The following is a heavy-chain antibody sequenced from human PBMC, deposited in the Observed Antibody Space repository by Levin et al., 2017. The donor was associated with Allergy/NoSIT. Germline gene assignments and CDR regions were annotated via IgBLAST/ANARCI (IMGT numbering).Heavy chain of an antibody. CDR1: GFTFSSYG. J-gene: IGHJ6*02. CDR3: ARVAGTPSYYYYGMDV. D-gene: IGHD6-13*01. Sequence: GGSLRLSCAASGFTFSSYGMHWVRQAPGKGLEWVAVIWYDGSNKYYADSVKGRFTISRDNSKNTLYLQMNSLRAEDTAVYYCARVAGTPSYYYYGMDVWGQGTTVTVSS. V-gene: IGHV3-33*01. CDR2: IWYDGSNK.